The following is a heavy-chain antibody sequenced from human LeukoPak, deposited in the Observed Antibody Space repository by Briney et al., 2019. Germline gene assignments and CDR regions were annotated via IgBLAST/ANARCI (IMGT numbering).Heavy chain of an antibody. CDR3: ANAMTTVKSLDY. Sequence: QFGGSLRLSCAASGFTFSSYWMHWVRQAPGKGLVWVSRINTDGSSTSYADSVKGRFTISRDNAKNTLYLQMNSLRAEDTAVYYCANAMTTVKSLDYWGQGTLVTVSS. D-gene: IGHD4-11*01. J-gene: IGHJ4*02. V-gene: IGHV3-74*01. CDR1: GFTFSSYW. CDR2: INTDGSST.